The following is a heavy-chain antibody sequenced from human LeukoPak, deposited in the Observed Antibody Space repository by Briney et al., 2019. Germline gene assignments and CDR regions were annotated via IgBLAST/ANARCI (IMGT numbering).Heavy chain of an antibody. Sequence: PGGSLRLSCAASGLSFTDSGFHWVRHAPGKGLEWVARIANEATNYATAYAASVKGRFTIYRDNSKNTAYLQMNSLKTEDTAVYYCVRHRTAGIGENWFDPWGQGTLVTVSS. D-gene: IGHD3-10*01. CDR2: IANEATNYAT. J-gene: IGHJ5*02. CDR1: GLSFTDSG. V-gene: IGHV3-73*01. CDR3: VRHRTAGIGENWFDP.